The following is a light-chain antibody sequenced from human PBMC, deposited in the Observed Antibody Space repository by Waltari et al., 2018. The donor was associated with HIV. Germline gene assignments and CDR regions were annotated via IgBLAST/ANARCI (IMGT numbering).Light chain of an antibody. CDR2: GNG. CDR3: AAWDDSLNGYV. Sequence: QSVLTQPPSVSGAPGQRVTISCTGSSSNIGADFDVHWYQHLPGTAPKLLIYGNGNRPSGVPDRFSGSKSGTSASLAITGLQAEDEAEYYCAAWDDSLNGYVFGTGTKVTVL. J-gene: IGLJ1*01. V-gene: IGLV1-40*01. CDR1: SSNIGADFD.